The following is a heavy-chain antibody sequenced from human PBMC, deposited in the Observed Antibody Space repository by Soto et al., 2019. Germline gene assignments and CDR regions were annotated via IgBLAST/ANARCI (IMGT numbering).Heavy chain of an antibody. CDR1: GFTFSSYA. V-gene: IGHV3-23*01. Sequence: PGGSLRLSCAASGFTFSSYAMSWVRQAPGKGLEWVSAISGSGGSTYYADSVKGRFTISRDNSKNTLYLQMSSLRAEDTAVYYCAKDSSSSPLYFDYWGQGTLVTVSS. J-gene: IGHJ4*02. D-gene: IGHD6-6*01. CDR3: AKDSSSSPLYFDY. CDR2: ISGSGGST.